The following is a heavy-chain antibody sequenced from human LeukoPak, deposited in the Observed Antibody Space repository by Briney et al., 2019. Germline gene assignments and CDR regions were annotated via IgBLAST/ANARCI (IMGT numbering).Heavy chain of an antibody. CDR2: IYYSGST. CDR3: ARDWAMVRGVIE. Sequence: PSETLSLTCTVSGGSISSSNYYWGWIRQPPGKGLEWIGSIYYSGSTYYNPSLKSRVTISVDTSKNQFSLKLSSVTAADTAVYYCARDWAMVRGVIEWGQGTLVTVSS. J-gene: IGHJ4*02. V-gene: IGHV4-39*07. CDR1: GGSISSSNYY. D-gene: IGHD3-10*01.